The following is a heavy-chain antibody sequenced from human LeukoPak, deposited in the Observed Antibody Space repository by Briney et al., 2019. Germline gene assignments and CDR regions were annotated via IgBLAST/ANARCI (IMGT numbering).Heavy chain of an antibody. CDR2: INPNSGGA. D-gene: IGHD3-22*01. V-gene: IGHV1-2*07. J-gene: IGHJ4*02. CDR1: GSTFTGYY. Sequence: ASLKLSCKASGSTFTGYYMHRVREAPGQGLEWIGWINPNSGGANYAHKFQGRVTMTRDTSISTAYMELSSLRSDDTAVYYCARYPITMIVEEIFDYWGEGTLLSVSS. CDR3: ARYPITMIVEEIFDY.